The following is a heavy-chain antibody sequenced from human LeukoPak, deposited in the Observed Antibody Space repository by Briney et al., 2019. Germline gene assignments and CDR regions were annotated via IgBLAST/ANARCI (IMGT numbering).Heavy chain of an antibody. V-gene: IGHV4-59*01. CDR3: ARGRDRRLYYFDY. D-gene: IGHD3-22*01. Sequence: PSETLSLTCTVSGGSISSYYWTWFRQPPGKGLKWIGYIYYSGSTNYNPSLKSRVTISVDTSKNQFSLKLSSVTAADTAVYYCARGRDRRLYYFDYWGQGTLVTVSS. CDR2: IYYSGST. J-gene: IGHJ4*02. CDR1: GGSISSYY.